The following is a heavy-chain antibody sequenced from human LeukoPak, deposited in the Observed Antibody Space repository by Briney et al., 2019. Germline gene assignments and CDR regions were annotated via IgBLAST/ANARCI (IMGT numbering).Heavy chain of an antibody. CDR1: GFTFSDYY. J-gene: IGHJ4*02. D-gene: IGHD3-22*01. Sequence: GGSLRLSCAASGFTFSDYYMSWIRQAPGKGLEWVSYISSSGSTIYYADSVKGRFTISRDNAKNSLYLQMNSLRAEDTAVYYCAKDHRYAYYYDSSGYQQPDYWGQGTLVTVSS. CDR2: ISSSGSTI. CDR3: AKDHRYAYYYDSSGYQQPDY. V-gene: IGHV3-11*01.